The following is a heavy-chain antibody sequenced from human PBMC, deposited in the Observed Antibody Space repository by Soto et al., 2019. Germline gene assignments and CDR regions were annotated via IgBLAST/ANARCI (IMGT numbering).Heavy chain of an antibody. J-gene: IGHJ5*02. D-gene: IGHD3-10*01. CDR1: GGSISSSNW. CDR3: ARDNYGSGSYYSYNWFDP. V-gene: IGHV4-4*02. Sequence: SETLSLTCAVSGGSISSSNWWSWVRQPPGKGLEWIGEIYHSGSTNYNPSLKSRVTISVDKSKNQFSLKLSSVTAADTAVYYRARDNYGSGSYYSYNWFDPWGQGTLVTVSS. CDR2: IYHSGST.